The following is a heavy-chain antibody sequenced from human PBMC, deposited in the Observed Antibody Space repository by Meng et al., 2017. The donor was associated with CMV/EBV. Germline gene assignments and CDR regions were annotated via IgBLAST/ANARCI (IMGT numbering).Heavy chain of an antibody. CDR1: GFTFSDYS. J-gene: IGHJ4*02. D-gene: IGHD6-19*01. V-gene: IGHV1-2*02. Sequence: QVELVQAGAEMQKPGASVKVSCTTSGFTFSDYSIHWGRQAPGQGLEWMGWVNSNNDATNYARKFQGRVSITRDTSISTAHMELSRLMSDDTAVYYCVRSSGWSLFDYWGQGTLVTVSS. CDR3: VRSSGWSLFDY. CDR2: VNSNNDAT.